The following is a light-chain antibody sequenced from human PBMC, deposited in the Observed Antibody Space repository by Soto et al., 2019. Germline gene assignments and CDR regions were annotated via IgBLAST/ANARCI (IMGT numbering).Light chain of an antibody. CDR2: GAS. J-gene: IGKJ1*01. CDR3: QQYGSSPWT. V-gene: IGKV3-20*01. CDR1: QSVSSSY. Sequence: IVLTQSPATLSLSPGERATLSCRASQSVSSSYLAWYQQKPGQAPRLLIYGASSRATGIPDRFSGSGSGTDFTLTISRLEPEDFGVYYCQQYGSSPWTFGQGTKVDVK.